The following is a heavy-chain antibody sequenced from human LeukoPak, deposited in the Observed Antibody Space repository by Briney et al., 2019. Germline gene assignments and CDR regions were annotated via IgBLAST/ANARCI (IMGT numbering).Heavy chain of an antibody. V-gene: IGHV3-7*04. J-gene: IGHJ4*02. CDR2: IKQDGSEK. CDR1: GFTFSSFW. D-gene: IGHD3-10*01. Sequence: PGGSLRLSCEASGFTFSSFWMSWVRQAPGKGLEWVANIKQDGSEKYYVDSVKGRFTIFRDNAENSLFLQMNSLRVEDTAVYYCARTYAPGSSYGWGQGTLVTVSS. CDR3: ARTYAPGSSYG.